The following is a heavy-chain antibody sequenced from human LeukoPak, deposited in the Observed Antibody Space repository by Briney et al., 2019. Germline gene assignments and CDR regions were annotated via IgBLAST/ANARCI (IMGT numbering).Heavy chain of an antibody. J-gene: IGHJ5*02. Sequence: GGSLRLSCAASGFTYSSYGMHWVRQAPGKGLEWVAVIWYDGSNKYYADSVKGRFTISRDNSKNTLYLQMNSLRAEDTAVYYCARASQQLVLYNLFHPWGQGTLVTVSS. CDR2: IWYDGSNK. CDR3: ARASQQLVLYNLFHP. V-gene: IGHV3-33*01. CDR1: GFTYSSYG. D-gene: IGHD6-13*01.